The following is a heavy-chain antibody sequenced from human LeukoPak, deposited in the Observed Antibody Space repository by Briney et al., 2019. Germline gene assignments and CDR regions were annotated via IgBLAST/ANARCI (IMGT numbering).Heavy chain of an antibody. CDR3: ARARVNIVVVPAAIRDYYFDY. Sequence: PSETLSLTCAVYGGSFSGYYWSWIRQPPGKGLEWIGEINHSGSTNYNPSLKSRVTISVDTSKNQFSLELSSVTAADTAVYYCARARVNIVVVPAAIRDYYFDYWGQGTLVTVSS. V-gene: IGHV4-34*01. CDR1: GGSFSGYY. J-gene: IGHJ4*02. D-gene: IGHD2-2*01. CDR2: INHSGST.